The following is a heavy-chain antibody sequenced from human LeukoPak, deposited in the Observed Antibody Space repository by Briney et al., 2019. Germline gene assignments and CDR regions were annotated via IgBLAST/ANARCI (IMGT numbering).Heavy chain of an antibody. CDR2: IYYSGST. Sequence: SETLSLTCTVSGGSIRSHYWSWIRQPPGKGLDWIGYIYYSGSTNYNPSLKSRVTISVDTSKNQFSLKLTSVTAADTAVYYCACTAYYDTPRVNDYWGQGTLVTVSS. J-gene: IGHJ4*02. CDR3: ACTAYYDTPRVNDY. D-gene: IGHD3-16*01. CDR1: GGSIRSHY. V-gene: IGHV4-59*11.